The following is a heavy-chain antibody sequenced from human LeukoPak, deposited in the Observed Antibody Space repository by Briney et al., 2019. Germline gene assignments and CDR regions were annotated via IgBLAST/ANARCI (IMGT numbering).Heavy chain of an antibody. V-gene: IGHV4-34*01. Sequence: PSETLSLTCAVSGVSFYDYYWSWVHQTPGKGLEWIGEINHSGYTNDSPSLKSRVTLSIDTSRKQFSLNLRSVTVADTGMYYCTRMTAGHDYWGQGTLVTVSS. CDR1: GVSFYDYY. J-gene: IGHJ4*02. D-gene: IGHD2-21*02. CDR3: TRMTAGHDY. CDR2: INHSGYT.